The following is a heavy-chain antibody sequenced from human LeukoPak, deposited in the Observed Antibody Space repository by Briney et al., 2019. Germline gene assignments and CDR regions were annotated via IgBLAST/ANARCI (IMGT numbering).Heavy chain of an antibody. D-gene: IGHD3-9*01. CDR1: GYTFTSYG. J-gene: IGHJ4*02. CDR2: ISAYNGNT. Sequence: ASVKVSCKASGYTFTSYGISWVRQAPGQGLERMGWISAYNGNTNYAQKLQGRVTMTTDTSTSTAYMELRSLRSDDTAVYYCARGAGDYDILTGYFSADYWGQGTLVTVSS. V-gene: IGHV1-18*01. CDR3: ARGAGDYDILTGYFSADY.